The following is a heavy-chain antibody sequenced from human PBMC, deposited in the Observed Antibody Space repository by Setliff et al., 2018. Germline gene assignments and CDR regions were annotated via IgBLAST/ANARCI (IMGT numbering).Heavy chain of an antibody. CDR3: ARLGGSSTSGGFYYFYYYMDV. Sequence: SETLSLTCTVSGYSISSGYYWGWLRQPPGKGLEWIGNIYHSGSTYYKPSLKSRVTISVDTSKNQFSLNLSSVTAADTAVYYCARLGGSSTSGGFYYFYYYMDVWGKGTTVTVSS. CDR2: IYHSGST. CDR1: GYSISSGYY. D-gene: IGHD2-2*01. J-gene: IGHJ6*03. V-gene: IGHV4-38-2*02.